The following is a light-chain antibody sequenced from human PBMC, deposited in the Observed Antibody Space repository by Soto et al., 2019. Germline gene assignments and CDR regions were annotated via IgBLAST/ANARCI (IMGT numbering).Light chain of an antibody. J-gene: IGKJ1*01. CDR3: QHYHSWA. Sequence: QMTQSPSTLSASVGERVTITCRASQTIGAFLAWYQLKPGKAPNLLISKASNLQDGVPSRFSGSGSGTEFTLTITSLQPDDFATYYCQHYHSWAFGQGTKVEIK. V-gene: IGKV1-5*03. CDR2: KAS. CDR1: QTIGAF.